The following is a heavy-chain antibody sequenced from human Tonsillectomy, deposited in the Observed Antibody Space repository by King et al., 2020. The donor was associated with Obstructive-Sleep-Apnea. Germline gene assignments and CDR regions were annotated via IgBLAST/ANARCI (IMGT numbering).Heavy chain of an antibody. CDR2: IIPIFGTA. CDR3: ARGSTTHPDYGDYFDY. V-gene: IGHV1-69*01. Sequence: VQLVESGAEVKKPGSSVKVSCKASGGTFSSYAISWVRQAPGQGLEWMGGIIPIFGTANYAQKFQGRVTITADESTSTAYMELSSLRSEDTAVYYCARGSTTHPDYGDYFDYWGQGTLVTVSS. D-gene: IGHD4-17*01. CDR1: GGTFSSYA. J-gene: IGHJ4*02.